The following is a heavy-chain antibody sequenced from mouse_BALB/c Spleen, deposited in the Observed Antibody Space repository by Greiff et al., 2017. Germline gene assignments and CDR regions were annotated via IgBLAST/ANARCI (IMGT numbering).Heavy chain of an antibody. CDR3: TRGEATDY. CDR2: IDPETGGT. CDR1: GYTFTDYE. J-gene: IGHJ2*01. D-gene: IGHD1-1*01. Sequence: VQLQQSGAELVRPGASVTLSCKASGYTFTDYEMHWVKQTPVHGLEWIGAIDPETGGTAYNQKFKGKATLTADKSSSTAYMELRSLTSEDSAVYYCTRGEATDYWGQGTTLTVSS. V-gene: IGHV1-15*01.